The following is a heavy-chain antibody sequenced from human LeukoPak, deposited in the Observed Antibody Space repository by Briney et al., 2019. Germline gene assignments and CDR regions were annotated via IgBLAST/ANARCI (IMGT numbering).Heavy chain of an antibody. CDR1: GFTVSSNY. CDR2: IYSGGST. Sequence: PGGSLRLSCAASGFTVSSNYMSWVRQAPGKGLEWVSVIYSGGSTYYADSVKGRFTISRDNSKNTLYLQMNSLRAEDTAVYYCARDRSDSSSWSGAFDIWGQGTMVTVSS. V-gene: IGHV3-66*01. J-gene: IGHJ3*02. D-gene: IGHD6-13*01. CDR3: ARDRSDSSSWSGAFDI.